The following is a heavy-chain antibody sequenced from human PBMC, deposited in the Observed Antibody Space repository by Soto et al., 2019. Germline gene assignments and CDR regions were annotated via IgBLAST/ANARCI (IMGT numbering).Heavy chain of an antibody. CDR3: ARDSSSWYAYYYYGMDV. J-gene: IGHJ6*02. V-gene: IGHV4-34*01. CDR1: GGSFSGYY. D-gene: IGHD6-13*01. CDR2: INHSGST. Sequence: SETLSLTCAVYGGSFSGYYWSWIRQPPGRGLEWIGEINHSGSTNYNPSLKSRVTISVDTSKNQFSLKLSSVTAADTAVYYCARDSSSWYAYYYYGMDVWGQGTTVTVSS.